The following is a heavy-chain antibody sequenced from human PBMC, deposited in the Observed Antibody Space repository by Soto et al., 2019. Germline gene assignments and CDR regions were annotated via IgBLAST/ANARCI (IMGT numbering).Heavy chain of an antibody. D-gene: IGHD3-10*01. CDR3: ITNYGSGSYYVDAFDI. Sequence: GGSLRLSCAASGFTFSDHYMDWVRQAPGKGLEWVARSRNKANSYTTEYAAPVKGRVTISRDDSKNTLYLQMNSLKTEDTSVYYCITNYGSGSYYVDAFDIWGQGTMVTVSS. V-gene: IGHV3-72*01. CDR1: GFTFSDHY. J-gene: IGHJ3*02. CDR2: SRNKANSYTT.